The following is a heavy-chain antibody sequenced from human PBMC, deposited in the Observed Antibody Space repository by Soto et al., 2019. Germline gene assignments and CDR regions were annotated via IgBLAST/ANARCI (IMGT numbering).Heavy chain of an antibody. CDR3: ARGQWGNYYDSSDYYYYYGMDV. CDR2: INAGNGNT. CDR1: GYTFTSYA. Sequence: AASVKVSCKASGYTFTSYAMHWLRQAPGQRLEWMGWINAGNGNTKYSQKFQGRVTITRDTSASTAYMELSSLRSGDTAVYYCARGQWGNYYDSSDYYYYYGMDVWGQGTTVTVSS. V-gene: IGHV1-3*01. D-gene: IGHD3-22*01. J-gene: IGHJ6*02.